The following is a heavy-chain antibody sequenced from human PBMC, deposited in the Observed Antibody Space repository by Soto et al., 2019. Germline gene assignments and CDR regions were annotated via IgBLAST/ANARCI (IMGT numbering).Heavy chain of an antibody. CDR3: ARDSWLHTMDPSRGMDV. V-gene: IGHV3-21*01. CDR2: ISSSSSYI. Sequence: GGSLRLSCAASGFTFSSYSMNWVRQAPGKGLEWVSSISSSSSYIYYADSMKGPFTISRDNAKTSLYLQMNSLRAEDTAVYYCARDSWLHTMDPSRGMDVWGQGTTVTVSS. CDR1: GFTFSSYS. J-gene: IGHJ6*02. D-gene: IGHD6-19*01.